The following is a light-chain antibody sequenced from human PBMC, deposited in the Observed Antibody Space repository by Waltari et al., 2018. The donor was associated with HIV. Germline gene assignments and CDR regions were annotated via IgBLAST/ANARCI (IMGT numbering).Light chain of an antibody. CDR1: LDISNY. J-gene: IGKJ2*01. Sequence: DIKLAQSPSSLSASLGDRSTITSQASLDISNYLNWYQHKPGKAPKLLIYDASNLQTGVPSRFSGSGSGTDFTFTITSLQPEDFATYYCQQFDHLPYTFGQGTRLEIK. CDR3: QQFDHLPYT. CDR2: DAS. V-gene: IGKV1-33*01.